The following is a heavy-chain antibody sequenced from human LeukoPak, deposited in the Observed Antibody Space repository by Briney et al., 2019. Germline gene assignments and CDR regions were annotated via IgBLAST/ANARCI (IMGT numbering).Heavy chain of an antibody. J-gene: IGHJ6*02. CDR3: ARERTCSSASCPLDV. Sequence: GGSLRLSCAASGFTFSAYIMSWVRQAPGKGLEWVSSISSGSTYIYDADSLKDRFTIFRDNAKNSLYLQMSSLRAEDTAVYYCARERTCSSASCPLDVWGQGTTVTVSS. D-gene: IGHD2-2*01. CDR2: ISSGSTYI. CDR1: GFTFSAYI. V-gene: IGHV3-21*01.